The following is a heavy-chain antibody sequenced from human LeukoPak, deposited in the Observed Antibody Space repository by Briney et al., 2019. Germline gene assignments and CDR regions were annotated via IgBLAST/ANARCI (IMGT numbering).Heavy chain of an antibody. D-gene: IGHD6-13*01. V-gene: IGHV4-39*01. J-gene: IGHJ4*02. CDR3: ATSYDSTWGRDFDY. CDR1: GGSISSYY. CDR2: IYYSGST. Sequence: SETLSLTCTVSGGSISSYYWGWIRQPPGKGLEWIGSIYYSGSTYYNPSLKSRVTLSIDTSKNQFSLRLSSVTAADTAVYYCATSYDSTWGRDFDYWGQGTLVTVSP.